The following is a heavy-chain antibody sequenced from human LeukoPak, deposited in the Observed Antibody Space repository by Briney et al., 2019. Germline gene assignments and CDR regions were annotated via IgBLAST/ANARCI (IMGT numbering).Heavy chain of an antibody. J-gene: IGHJ4*02. CDR1: GFTFSSYW. D-gene: IGHD3-22*01. Sequence: PGGSLRLSCAASGFTFSSYWMSWVRQAPGKGLEWVANIRQDGSGKYYVDSVKGRFTISRDNAKNSLYLQMNSLRAEDTAVYYCASDFSSGYSWHAPFDYWGQGALVTVSS. CDR2: IRQDGSGK. CDR3: ASDFSSGYSWHAPFDY. V-gene: IGHV3-7*01.